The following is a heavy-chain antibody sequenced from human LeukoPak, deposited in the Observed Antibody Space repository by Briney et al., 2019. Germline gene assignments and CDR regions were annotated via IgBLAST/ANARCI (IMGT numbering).Heavy chain of an antibody. CDR2: VSGNGDTT. CDR1: GLIFGNYA. CDR3: AKGGHASFYDR. D-gene: IGHD2/OR15-2a*01. V-gene: IGHV3-23*01. Sequence: GGSLRLSCAASGLIFGNYAMTWVRQAPGKGLEWVSTVSGNGDTTFYADSAKGRFTISRDNSRNTHYLQINSPRGEDTAVYYCAKGGHASFYDRWGQGTLVTVSS. J-gene: IGHJ5*02.